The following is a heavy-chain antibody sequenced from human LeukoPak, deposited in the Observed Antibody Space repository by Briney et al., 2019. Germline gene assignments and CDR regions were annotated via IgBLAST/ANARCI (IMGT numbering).Heavy chain of an antibody. Sequence: SETLSLTCAVYGGSFSGYYWSWIRQPPGKGLEWIGEINHSGSTNYNPSFKSRVTISVDTSKNQFSLKLSSVTAADTAVYYCARGRGFRGYSYGYYHYWGQGTLVTVSS. CDR3: ARGRGFRGYSYGYYHY. V-gene: IGHV4-34*01. CDR1: GGSFSGYY. J-gene: IGHJ4*02. CDR2: INHSGST. D-gene: IGHD5-18*01.